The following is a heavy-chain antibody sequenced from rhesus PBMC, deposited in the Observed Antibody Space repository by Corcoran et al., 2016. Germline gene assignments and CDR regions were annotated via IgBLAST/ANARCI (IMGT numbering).Heavy chain of an antibody. CDR3: ASGSGWSLDY. CDR2: IGGSSCST. D-gene: IGHD6S26*01. CDR1: GYSISSGYG. Sequence: QVQLQESGPGLVKPSETLSLTCAVSGYSISSGYGWSWIRQPPGKGLEWIGYIGGSSCSTNYNTSLKSRVTMLKDTSKNQFSLKLSSVTAADTAVYYCASGSGWSLDYWGQGVLVTVSS. V-gene: IGHV4-127*01. J-gene: IGHJ4*01.